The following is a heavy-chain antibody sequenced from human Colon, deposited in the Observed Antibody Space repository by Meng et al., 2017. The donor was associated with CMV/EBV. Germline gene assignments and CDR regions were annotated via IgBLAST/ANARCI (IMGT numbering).Heavy chain of an antibody. J-gene: IGHJ2*01. V-gene: IGHV4-31*02. CDR1: SGVGYY. CDR3: ARYRYCSSADCFNVRFFDL. CDR2: IYYSGTT. D-gene: IGHD2-2*01. Sequence: SGVGYYCTWIRQHPGKGLEWIGSIYYSGTTYYNSALKSRISISVDTSKNQFALNLNSVTAADTAVYYCARYRYCSSADCFNVRFFDLWGRGTLVTVSS.